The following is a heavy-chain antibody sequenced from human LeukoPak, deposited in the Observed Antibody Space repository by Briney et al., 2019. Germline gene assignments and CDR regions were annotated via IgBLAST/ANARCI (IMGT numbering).Heavy chain of an antibody. V-gene: IGHV4-31*03. CDR3: ARDRGPLLWFGEGYYYYGMDV. CDR1: GGSISSGGYY. J-gene: IGHJ6*04. CDR2: IYYSGST. Sequence: PSETLSLTCTVSGGSISSGGYYWSWIRQHPGKGLEWIGYIYYSGSTYYNPSLKSRVTISVDTSKNQFSLKLSSVTAADTAVYYCARDRGPLLWFGEGYYYYGMDVWGKGNPGHRLL. D-gene: IGHD3-10*01.